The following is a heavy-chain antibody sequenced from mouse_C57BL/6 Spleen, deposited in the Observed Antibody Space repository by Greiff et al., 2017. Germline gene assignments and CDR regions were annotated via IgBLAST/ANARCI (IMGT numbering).Heavy chain of an antibody. Sequence: VQLQQSGAELMKPGASVKLSCKATGYTFTGYWIEWVKQRPGHGLEWIGEILPGSGSTNYNEKFKGKATFTAYTSSNTAYMQLSLLTTEDSAIYCCARRDYSNYSYSMDYWGQGTSVTVSS. CDR2: ILPGSGST. CDR3: ARRDYSNYSYSMDY. D-gene: IGHD2-5*01. V-gene: IGHV1-9*01. J-gene: IGHJ4*01. CDR1: GYTFTGYW.